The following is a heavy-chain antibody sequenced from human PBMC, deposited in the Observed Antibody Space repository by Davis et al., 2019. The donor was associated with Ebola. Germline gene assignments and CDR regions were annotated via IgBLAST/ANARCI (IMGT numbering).Heavy chain of an antibody. CDR3: ARDKAAAADY. D-gene: IGHD6-13*01. CDR1: GFTFSSYA. J-gene: IGHJ4*02. CDR2: ISSNGGST. Sequence: PGGSLRLSCAASGFTFSSYAMHWVRQAPGKGLEYISAISSNGGSTYYANSVNGRFTISRDNSKNTLYLQMGSLRAEDMAVYYCARDKAAAADYWGQGTLVTVSS. V-gene: IGHV3-64*01.